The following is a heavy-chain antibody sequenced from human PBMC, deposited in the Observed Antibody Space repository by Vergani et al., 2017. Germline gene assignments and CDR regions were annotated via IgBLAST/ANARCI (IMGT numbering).Heavy chain of an antibody. D-gene: IGHD5-12*01. J-gene: IGHJ6*02. Sequence: EVQLLESGGDLVQPGGSLRLSCAASGFTFNHYAMNWVRQAPGKGLEWVSGISGSGGSTYYAGSVKGRFTISSNSSKNTLYLKMNSLSAGDTAVYYCAKATPPKSGYDYLYYYHAMDVWGQGPTVTVSS. CDR3: AKATPPKSGYDYLYYYHAMDV. V-gene: IGHV3-23*01. CDR1: GFTFNHYA. CDR2: ISGSGGST.